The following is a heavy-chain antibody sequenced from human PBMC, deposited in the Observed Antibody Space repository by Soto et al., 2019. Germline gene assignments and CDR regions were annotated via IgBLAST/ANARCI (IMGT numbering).Heavy chain of an antibody. CDR1: GYTLTELS. J-gene: IGHJ6*02. CDR2: FDPEDGET. Sequence: ASVKVSCKVSGYTLTELSMHWVRQAPGKGLEWMGGFDPEDGETIYAQKFQGRVTMTEDTSTDTAYMELSSLRSEDTAVYYCATDRVAVADPYYYYGMDVWGQGTTVTVSS. CDR3: ATDRVAVADPYYYYGMDV. V-gene: IGHV1-24*01. D-gene: IGHD6-19*01.